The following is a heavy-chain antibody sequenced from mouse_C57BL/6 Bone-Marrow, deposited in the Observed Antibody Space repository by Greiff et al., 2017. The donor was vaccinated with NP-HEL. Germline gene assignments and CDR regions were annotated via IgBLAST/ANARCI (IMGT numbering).Heavy chain of an antibody. CDR2: INPNYGTT. Sequence: VQLKQSGPELVKPGASVKISCKASGYSFTDYNMNWVKQSNGKSLEWIGVINPNYGTTSYNQKFKGKATLTVEQSSSTAYMQLNSLTSEDSAVYYCARGAYYSNYVGFAYWGQGTLVPVSA. V-gene: IGHV1-39*01. CDR1: GYSFTDYN. CDR3: ARGAYYSNYVGFAY. D-gene: IGHD2-5*01. J-gene: IGHJ3*01.